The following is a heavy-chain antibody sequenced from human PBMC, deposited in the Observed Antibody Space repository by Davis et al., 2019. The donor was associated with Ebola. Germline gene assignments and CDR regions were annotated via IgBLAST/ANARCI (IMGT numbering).Heavy chain of an antibody. J-gene: IGHJ4*02. CDR2: ISSSSTTI. D-gene: IGHD3-10*01. CDR1: GFTFSRNS. V-gene: IGHV3-48*02. CDR3: ARAGMVQGVITKWDGY. Sequence: GESLKISCVASGFTFSRNSMSWARQAPGKGLEWVSYISSSSTTIYYADSVKGRFTISRDNAKNALYLQMNSLRDEDTAVYYCARAGMVQGVITKWDGYWGQGTLVTVSS.